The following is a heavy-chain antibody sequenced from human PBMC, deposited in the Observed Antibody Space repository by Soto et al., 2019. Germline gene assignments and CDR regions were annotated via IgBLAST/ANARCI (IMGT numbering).Heavy chain of an antibody. CDR1: GYTFTSYG. D-gene: IGHD2-2*01. V-gene: IGHV1-18*01. J-gene: IGHJ6*02. Sequence: QVQLVQSGAEVKKPGASVKVSCKASGYTFTSYGISWVRQAPGQGLGWMGWISAYNGNTNYAQKLQGRVTMTTDTSTSTAYMELRSLRSDDTAVYYCARELVVPAANDYYYYGMDVWGQGTTVTVSS. CDR2: ISAYNGNT. CDR3: ARELVVPAANDYYYYGMDV.